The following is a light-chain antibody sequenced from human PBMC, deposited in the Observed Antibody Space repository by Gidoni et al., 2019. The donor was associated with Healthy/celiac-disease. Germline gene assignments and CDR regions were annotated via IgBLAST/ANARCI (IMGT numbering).Light chain of an antibody. V-gene: IGKV4-1*01. CDR1: QSVLYSSNNKNY. Sequence: DIVMIQSPYSLAVSLGERATINCKSSQSVLYSSNNKNYLAWYQQKPGQPPKLLIYWASTRESGVPDRFSGSGSGTDFTLTISSLQAEDVAVYYCQQYYSTLRTFGQGTKVEIK. J-gene: IGKJ1*01. CDR2: WAS. CDR3: QQYYSTLRT.